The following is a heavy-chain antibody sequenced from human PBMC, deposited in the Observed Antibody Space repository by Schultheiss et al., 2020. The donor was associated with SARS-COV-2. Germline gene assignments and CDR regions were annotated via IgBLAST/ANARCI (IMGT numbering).Heavy chain of an antibody. CDR2: ISSSSSYI. V-gene: IGHV3-21*01. CDR3: ARVALAYCGGDCYSD. D-gene: IGHD2-21*02. J-gene: IGHJ4*02. Sequence: GESLKISCAASGFTFSSYSMNWVRQAPGKGLEWVSSISSSSSYIYYADSVKGRFTISRDNAKNSLYLQMNSLRAEDTAVYYCARVALAYCGGDCYSDWGQGTLVTVSS. CDR1: GFTFSSYS.